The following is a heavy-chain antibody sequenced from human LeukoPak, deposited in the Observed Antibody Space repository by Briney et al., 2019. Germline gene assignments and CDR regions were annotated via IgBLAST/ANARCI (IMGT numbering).Heavy chain of an antibody. V-gene: IGHV3-21*06. CDR1: GLTFSSYS. J-gene: IGHJ4*02. D-gene: IGHD3-3*01. CDR3: ARRDDSNDVDY. CDR2: ISSSSNYI. Sequence: PGGSLRLSCAASGLTFSSYSMNWVRQAPGKGLEWVSSISSSSNYIYYANSVKGRFTISRDNAKNSLYLQMNSLRAEGTAVYYCARRDDSNDVDYWGQGTLVTVSS.